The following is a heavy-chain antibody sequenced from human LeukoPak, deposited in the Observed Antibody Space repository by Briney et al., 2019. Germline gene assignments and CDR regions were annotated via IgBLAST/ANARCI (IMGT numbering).Heavy chain of an antibody. CDR3: ARRRVRGVTYYFDY. J-gene: IGHJ4*02. Sequence: SETLSLTCTVSGGSISSSSYYWGWIRQPPGKGLEWIGSIYYSGSTYYNPSLKSRVTISVDTSKNQFSLKLSSVTAADTAVYYCARRRVRGVTYYFDYWGQGTLVTVSS. CDR1: GGSISSSSYY. V-gene: IGHV4-39*01. D-gene: IGHD3-10*01. CDR2: IYYSGST.